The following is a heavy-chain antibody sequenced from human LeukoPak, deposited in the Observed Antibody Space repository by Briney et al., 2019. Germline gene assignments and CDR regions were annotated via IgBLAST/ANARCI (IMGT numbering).Heavy chain of an antibody. J-gene: IGHJ4*02. Sequence: EASVKVSCKASGHTFTSYGISWVRQAPGQGLEWMGWISAYNGNTNYAQKLQGRVTMTTDTSTSTAYMELRSLRSDDTAVYYCAREVRGWYFDYWGQGTLVTVSS. CDR1: GHTFTSYG. V-gene: IGHV1-18*04. D-gene: IGHD6-19*01. CDR2: ISAYNGNT. CDR3: AREVRGWYFDY.